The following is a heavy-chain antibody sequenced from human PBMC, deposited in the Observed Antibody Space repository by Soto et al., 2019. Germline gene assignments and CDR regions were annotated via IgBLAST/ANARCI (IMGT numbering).Heavy chain of an antibody. CDR1: GFTFSTYG. D-gene: IGHD3-22*01. Sequence: PGGSLRLSCAASGFTFSTYGMHWVRQPPGKGLEWAAVISSDGKSEHYADPVKGRFSISRDNSKNTLSLQMNSLRVEDTAVYYCAKTITTYSGDSRGRGALVDYWGQGTLVTVSS. CDR2: ISSDGKSE. J-gene: IGHJ4*02. CDR3: AKTITTYSGDSRGRGALVDY. V-gene: IGHV3-30*18.